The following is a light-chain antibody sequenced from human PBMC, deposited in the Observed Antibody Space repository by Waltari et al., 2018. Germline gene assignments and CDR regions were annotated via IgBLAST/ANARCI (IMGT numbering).Light chain of an antibody. CDR3: QQYRNWPMYT. V-gene: IGKV3-15*01. Sequence: EIVMTQSPATLSVSPGERATLSCRASQSVSSNLAWYQEKPGQAARLLLYDASTRATGIPTRFSGSGSGTEFTLTISSLQSEDVAIYYCQQYRNWPMYTFGQGTKLEIK. CDR1: QSVSSN. J-gene: IGKJ2*01. CDR2: DAS.